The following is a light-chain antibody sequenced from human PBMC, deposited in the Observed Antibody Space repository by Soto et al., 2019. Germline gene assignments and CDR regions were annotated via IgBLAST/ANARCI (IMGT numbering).Light chain of an antibody. CDR2: AVS. CDR1: SSDVGGYNY. Sequence: QSVLTQPASVSGSPGQAITLSCTGTSSDVGGYNYVSWYQQHPGKAPKLMIYAVSHPPSEVTNRFSGSKSGNTASLTISGLQAEDEADYYCSSYTSSSTFYVFGTGTKVT. J-gene: IGLJ1*01. CDR3: SSYTSSSTFYV. V-gene: IGLV2-14*01.